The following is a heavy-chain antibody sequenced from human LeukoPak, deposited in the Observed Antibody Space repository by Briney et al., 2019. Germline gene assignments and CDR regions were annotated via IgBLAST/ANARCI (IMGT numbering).Heavy chain of an antibody. D-gene: IGHD5-18*01. CDR2: ISAYNGNT. CDR3: ARDEPSGYSYGYGDY. V-gene: IGHV1-18*01. CDR1: GYTFTSYG. Sequence: ASVKVSCKASGYTFTSYGISWVRQAPGQGLEWMGWISAYNGNTNYAQKLQGRVTMTTDTSTSTAYMELRSLRSDDTAVYYCARDEPSGYSYGYGDYWGQGTLVTVSS. J-gene: IGHJ4*02.